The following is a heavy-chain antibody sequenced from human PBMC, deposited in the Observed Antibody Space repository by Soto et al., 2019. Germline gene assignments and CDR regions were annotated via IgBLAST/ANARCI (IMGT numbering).Heavy chain of an antibody. D-gene: IGHD3-16*01. V-gene: IGHV4-34*09. CDR3: AGDLGSKFDY. CDR2: INHSGST. Sequence: GLEWIGEINHSGSTNYNPSLKSRVTISVDTSKNQFSLKLSSVTAADTAVYYCAGDLGSKFDYWGQGTLVTVSS. J-gene: IGHJ4*02.